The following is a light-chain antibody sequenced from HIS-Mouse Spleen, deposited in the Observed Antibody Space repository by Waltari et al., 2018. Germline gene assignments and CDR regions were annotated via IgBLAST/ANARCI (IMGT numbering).Light chain of an antibody. J-gene: IGKJ1*01. V-gene: IGKV3-15*01. CDR2: GSS. Sequence: EIVMTQSPATLSVSPGERATLSCRASQSVSSNLAGYQQKPGQAPRLLIYGSSTSATGIPAMFSGSGSGTEFTLTISSMQSEDFAVYYCQQDNNWWTFGQGTKVEIK. CDR3: QQDNNWWT. CDR1: QSVSSN.